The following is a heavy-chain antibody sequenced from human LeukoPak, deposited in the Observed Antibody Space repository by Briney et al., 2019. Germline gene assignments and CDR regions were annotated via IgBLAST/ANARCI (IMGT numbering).Heavy chain of an antibody. CDR1: GFTFSTAW. V-gene: IGHV3-23*01. Sequence: GGSLRLSCVASGFTFSTAWMSWLRQAPGKGLEWVSAISASGGTTYYADSVKGRFTISRENSKNTLYLQMNSLRAEDTAVYYCAKVGRCVVVAATCWFDPWGQGTLVTVSS. J-gene: IGHJ5*02. D-gene: IGHD2-15*01. CDR2: ISASGGTT. CDR3: AKVGRCVVVAATCWFDP.